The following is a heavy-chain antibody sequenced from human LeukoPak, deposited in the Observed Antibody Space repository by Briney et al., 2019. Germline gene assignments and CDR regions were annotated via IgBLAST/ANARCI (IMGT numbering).Heavy chain of an antibody. V-gene: IGHV4-39*01. CDR1: GGSISNSDYH. Sequence: PSETLSLTCTVSGGSISNSDYHWGWFRQPPGKGLEVIVTIYYTGITYYTSSFKSRVTMSVDTSSNQFSMRLSSVTAADTAVYYCARYEGGHGNYRRIDYWGQGTLVTVSS. CDR3: ARYEGGHGNYRRIDY. D-gene: IGHD5-24*01. CDR2: IYYTGIT. J-gene: IGHJ4*02.